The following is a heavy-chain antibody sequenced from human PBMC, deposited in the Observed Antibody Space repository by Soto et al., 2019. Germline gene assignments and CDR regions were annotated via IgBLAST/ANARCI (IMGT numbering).Heavy chain of an antibody. CDR3: ASRDPGTSVDY. Sequence: PSETLSLTCAVSGGSFTSNNWWTWVRQPPGQGLEWIGEIYRTGSTNCNPSLKSRVTISLDKSERQISLKVTSLTAADTAVYYCASRDPGTSVDYWGQGTLVTVSS. J-gene: IGHJ4*02. CDR2: IYRTGST. D-gene: IGHD1-7*01. CDR1: GGSFTSNNW. V-gene: IGHV4-4*02.